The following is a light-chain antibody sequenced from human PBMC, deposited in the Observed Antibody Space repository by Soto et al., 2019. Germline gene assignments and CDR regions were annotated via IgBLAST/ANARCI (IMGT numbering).Light chain of an antibody. J-gene: IGLJ2*01. V-gene: IGLV1-47*01. CDR2: RNN. CDR1: SSNIGKNY. Sequence: QSVLTQPPSASGTPGQRVTISCSGSSSNIGKNYVYGYQHLPGTTPKLLIYRNNKRPSGVPDRFSGSKSGTSASLAISGLQSDDESDYYCAAWDASLNGPVFGGGTKLTVL. CDR3: AAWDASLNGPV.